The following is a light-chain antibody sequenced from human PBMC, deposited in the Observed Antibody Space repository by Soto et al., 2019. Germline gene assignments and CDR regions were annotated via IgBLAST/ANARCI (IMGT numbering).Light chain of an antibody. Sequence: DIQMTQSPSSLSASVGDRVTITCRASQSISSYLNWYQQKPGKAPKLLIYAASSLQSGVPSRFSGSGSGTEFTLTISSLQPDDFATYYCQQYYNYPETFGQGTKVDIK. CDR3: QQYYNYPET. J-gene: IGKJ1*01. V-gene: IGKV1-39*01. CDR1: QSISSY. CDR2: AAS.